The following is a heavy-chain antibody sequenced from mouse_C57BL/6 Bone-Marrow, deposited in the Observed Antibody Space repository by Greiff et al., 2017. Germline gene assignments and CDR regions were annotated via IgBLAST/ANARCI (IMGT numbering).Heavy chain of an antibody. J-gene: IGHJ4*01. Sequence: QVQLQQPGAELVKPGASVKMSCKASGYTFTSYWITWVKQRPGQGLEWIGDIYPGSGSTNYNEKFKSKATLTVDTSSSTAYMQLSSLTSEDSAVYYCARWDYDYDDAMDDWGQGTSVTVSS. V-gene: IGHV1-55*01. CDR1: GYTFTSYW. CDR2: IYPGSGST. CDR3: ARWDYDYDDAMDD. D-gene: IGHD2-4*01.